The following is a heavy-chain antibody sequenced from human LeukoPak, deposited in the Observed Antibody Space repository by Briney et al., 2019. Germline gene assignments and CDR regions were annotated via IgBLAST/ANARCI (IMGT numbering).Heavy chain of an antibody. V-gene: IGHV4-39*01. D-gene: IGHD6-6*01. CDR2: IYYSGST. CDR1: GGSMSSSDYY. J-gene: IGHJ5*02. CDR3: ARQVGYTSSSRWFDP. Sequence: PSGTLSLTCTVSGGSMSSSDYYWGWIRQPPGKGLEWIGSIYYSGSTYYNPSLKSRVTISVDTSKNQFSLKLRSVTAADTAVYYCARQVGYTSSSRWFDPWGQGTLVTVSS.